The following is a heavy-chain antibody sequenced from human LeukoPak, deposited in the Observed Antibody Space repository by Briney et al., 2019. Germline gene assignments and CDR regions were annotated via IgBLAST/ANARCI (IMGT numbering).Heavy chain of an antibody. D-gene: IGHD3-3*01. CDR2: INPNSGGT. CDR1: GYTFPGYY. V-gene: IGHV1-2*06. CDR3: AIFGVLEWLSPVDY. J-gene: IGHJ4*02. Sequence: ASVKVSCKASGYTFPGYYMHWVRQAPGQGLEWMGRINPNSGGTNYAQKFQGRVTMTRDTSISTAYMELSRLRSDDTAVYYCAIFGVLEWLSPVDYWGQGTLVTVSS.